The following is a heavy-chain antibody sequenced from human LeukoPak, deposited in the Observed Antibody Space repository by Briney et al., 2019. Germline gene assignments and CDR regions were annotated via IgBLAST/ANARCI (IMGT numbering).Heavy chain of an antibody. Sequence: ASVKVSCKASGYTFTSYDINWVRQATGQGLEWMGWMNPNSGNTGYAQKFQGRVTITRNTSISTAYMELSSLRSEDTAVYYCAKDGRRYYYMDVWGKGTTVTISS. V-gene: IGHV1-8*03. CDR2: MNPNSGNT. D-gene: IGHD3/OR15-3a*01. CDR3: AKDGRRYYYMDV. J-gene: IGHJ6*03. CDR1: GYTFTSYD.